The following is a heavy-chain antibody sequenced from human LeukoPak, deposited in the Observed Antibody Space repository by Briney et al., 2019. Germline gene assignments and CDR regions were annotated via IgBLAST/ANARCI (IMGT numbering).Heavy chain of an antibody. D-gene: IGHD3-22*01. J-gene: IGHJ3*02. CDR1: GGTFSSYA. V-gene: IGHV1-69*05. CDR2: IIPIFGTA. Sequence: GASVKVSCKASGGTFSSYAISWVRQAPGQGLEWMGGIIPIFGTANYAQKFQGRVTMTRDTSTSTVYMELSSLRSEDTAVYYCARPYYHSSGYSTSIAFDIWGQGTMVTVSS. CDR3: ARPYYHSSGYSTSIAFDI.